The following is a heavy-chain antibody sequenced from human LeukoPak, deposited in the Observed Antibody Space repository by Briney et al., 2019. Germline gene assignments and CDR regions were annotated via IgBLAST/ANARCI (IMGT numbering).Heavy chain of an antibody. CDR2: IYYTGST. CDR1: GGSISSYY. CDR3: AISENYGSGSYDY. J-gene: IGHJ4*02. V-gene: IGHV4-59*01. Sequence: SEILSLTCTVSGGSISSYYWSWIRQPPGRGLEWVGYIYYTGSTSYNPSLKSRVTISVDTSKTQFSLELSSVTAADTAVYYCAISENYGSGSYDYWGQGTLVTVSS. D-gene: IGHD3-10*01.